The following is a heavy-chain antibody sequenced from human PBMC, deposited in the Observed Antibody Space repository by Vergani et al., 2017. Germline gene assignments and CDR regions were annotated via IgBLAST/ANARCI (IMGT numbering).Heavy chain of an antibody. CDR2: IYSGGNT. CDR1: GFTFSSYG. D-gene: IGHD6-13*01. J-gene: IGHJ6*02. CDR3: ARVVVAWYSSSSEVGGGYGMDV. V-gene: IGHV3-NL1*01. Sequence: QVQLVESGGGVVQPGRSLRLSCAASGFTFSSYGMHWVRQAPGKGLEWVAVIYSGGNTSYADSVKGRFTISRDNSNNTLYLQMNSLRTEDTAVYYCARVVVAWYSSSSEVGGGYGMDVWGQGTTVTVSS.